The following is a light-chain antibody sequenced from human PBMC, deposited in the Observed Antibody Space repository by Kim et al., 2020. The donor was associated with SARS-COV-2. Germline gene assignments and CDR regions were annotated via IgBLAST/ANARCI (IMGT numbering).Light chain of an antibody. CDR3: ATWDVTLNGWV. J-gene: IGLJ3*02. CDR1: SSNVGRNF. V-gene: IGLV1-44*01. Sequence: GQRHTIHCSRSSSNVGRNFVNWYQQRPSTPPKVLIYNDNQRPSGVPNRCSVSRSGTSASLAISGLQSEDEADYYCATWDVTLNGWVFGGGTKLTVL. CDR2: NDN.